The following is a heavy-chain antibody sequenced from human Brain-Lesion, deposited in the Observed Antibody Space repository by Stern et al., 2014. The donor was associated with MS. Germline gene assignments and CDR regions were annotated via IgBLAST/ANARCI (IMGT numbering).Heavy chain of an antibody. CDR1: GGSISSGSDY. V-gene: IGHV4-61*02. CDR3: ASGYRIFDY. Sequence: QLVQSGPGLVKPSQTLSLTCTVSGGSISSGSDYWSWIRPPVGKGLEWIGRIHPSGSPFYTPSLKSRVPISTHTSMNQFSLDLNSATAADTAIYYCASGYRIFDYWGQGSLVTVSS. D-gene: IGHD5-18*01. J-gene: IGHJ4*02. CDR2: IHPSGSP.